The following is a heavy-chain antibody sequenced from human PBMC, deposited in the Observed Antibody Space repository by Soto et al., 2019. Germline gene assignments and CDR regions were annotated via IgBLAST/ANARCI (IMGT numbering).Heavy chain of an antibody. Sequence: GGSLRLSCAASGFTFSSYSMNWVRQAPGKGLEWVSSISSSSSYIYYADSVKGRFTISRDNAKNSLYLQMNSLRAEDTAVYYCAREGWDIVVVVAAADAFDIWGQGTMVTVSS. D-gene: IGHD2-15*01. J-gene: IGHJ3*02. V-gene: IGHV3-21*01. CDR2: ISSSSSYI. CDR3: AREGWDIVVVVAAADAFDI. CDR1: GFTFSSYS.